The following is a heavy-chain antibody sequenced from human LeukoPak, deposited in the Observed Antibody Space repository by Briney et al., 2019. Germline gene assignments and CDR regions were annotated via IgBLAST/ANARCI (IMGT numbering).Heavy chain of an antibody. CDR2: INHSGST. J-gene: IGHJ4*02. D-gene: IGHD3-9*01. V-gene: IGHV4-34*01. CDR3: ARGLGVLTGYSPPISFDY. Sequence: SETLSLTCAVYGGSFSGYYWSLIRQPPGKGLEWIGEINHSGSTNYNPSLKSRVTISVDTSKNQFSLKLSSVTAADTAVYYCARGLGVLTGYSPPISFDYWGQGTLVTVSS. CDR1: GGSFSGYY.